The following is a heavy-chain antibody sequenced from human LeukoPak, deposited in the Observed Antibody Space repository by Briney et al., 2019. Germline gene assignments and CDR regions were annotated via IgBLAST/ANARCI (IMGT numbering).Heavy chain of an antibody. V-gene: IGHV3-30*03. J-gene: IGHJ4*02. Sequence: GGSLRLSCAASGFTFTSYGMHWVRQAPGKGLEWVAFISSDGNNKYYAVSVKGRFSISRDNSKNTLYLQMNGLRVEDTAVYYCARIGYSISWSGDYWGQGSLVTVSS. D-gene: IGHD6-13*01. CDR3: ARIGYSISWSGDY. CDR2: ISSDGNNK. CDR1: GFTFTSYG.